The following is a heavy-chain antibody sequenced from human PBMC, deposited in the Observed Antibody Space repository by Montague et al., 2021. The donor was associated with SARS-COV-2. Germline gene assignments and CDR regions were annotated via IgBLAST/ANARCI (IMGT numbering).Heavy chain of an antibody. Sequence: SETLSLTCTVSGGSINGYYWTWVRQPPGKGLQWIAHIYYNGRTSYIPSLKSRLSVSLDKAKYQFSLELTSVTAADTARYFCARGTEVGAFDYWGQGALGSVSS. CDR2: IYYNGRT. D-gene: IGHD1-26*01. V-gene: IGHV4-59*01. CDR3: ARGTEVGAFDY. CDR1: GGSINGYY. J-gene: IGHJ4*02.